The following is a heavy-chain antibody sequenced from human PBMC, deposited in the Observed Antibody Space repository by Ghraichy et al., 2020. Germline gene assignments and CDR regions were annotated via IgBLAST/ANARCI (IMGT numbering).Heavy chain of an antibody. CDR2: IIPIFGTA. D-gene: IGHD7-27*01. J-gene: IGHJ6*02. Sequence: SVKVSCKASGGSFSSYAISWVRQAPGQGLEWMGGIIPIFGTANYGQKFQGRVTITADESTTTAYMELSSLRSEDTAVYYCARKGHDWGLGGGYYGIDVWGQGTTVTVSS. CDR1: GGSFSSYA. CDR3: ARKGHDWGLGGGYYGIDV. V-gene: IGHV1-69*13.